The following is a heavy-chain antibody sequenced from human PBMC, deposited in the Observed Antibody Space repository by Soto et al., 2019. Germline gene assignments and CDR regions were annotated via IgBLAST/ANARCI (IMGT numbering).Heavy chain of an antibody. J-gene: IGHJ4*02. CDR3: ARGPDHSKVGY. D-gene: IGHD4-4*01. CDR2: IDYNGRA. CDR1: DGSVTGYC. V-gene: IGHV4-59*02. Sequence: QVQLQESGPGLVKPSETLPLTCSVSDGSVTGYCWSWIRQPPGKGLEWIGCIDYNGRAHYNPSLTSRVTMSLDTSNNHLSLKLSSLTTTDTAVYYCARGPDHSKVGYWGQGTLVTVSS.